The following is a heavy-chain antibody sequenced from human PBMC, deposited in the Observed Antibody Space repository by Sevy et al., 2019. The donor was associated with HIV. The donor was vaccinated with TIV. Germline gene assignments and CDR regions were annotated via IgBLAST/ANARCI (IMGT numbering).Heavy chain of an antibody. J-gene: IGHJ4*02. CDR2: ISYDGTYK. V-gene: IGHV3-30-3*01. Sequence: GGSLRLSCAVSGFSFSHYAFHWVRQAPGKGLEWVSLISYDGTYKYYADSVKGRFTIYGDISKNTLDLQMNSLSGNDTAVYYCARVAVSYCTNDCYHRFDYWGPGALVTVSS. D-gene: IGHD2-8*01. CDR1: GFSFSHYA. CDR3: ARVAVSYCTNDCYHRFDY.